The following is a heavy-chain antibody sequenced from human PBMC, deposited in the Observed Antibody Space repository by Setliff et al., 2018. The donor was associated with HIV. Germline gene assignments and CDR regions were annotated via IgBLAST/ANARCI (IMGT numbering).Heavy chain of an antibody. CDR3: AREGDTAMVTGAFDI. CDR2: ISAYNGNT. Sequence: ASVKVSCKASGYTFTCYGISWVRQAPGQGLEWMGWISAYNGNTNYAQKLQGRVTMTTDTSTSTAYMELRSLRSDDTAVYYCAREGDTAMVTGAFDIWGQGTMVTVSS. J-gene: IGHJ3*02. V-gene: IGHV1-18*01. D-gene: IGHD5-18*01. CDR1: GYTFTCYG.